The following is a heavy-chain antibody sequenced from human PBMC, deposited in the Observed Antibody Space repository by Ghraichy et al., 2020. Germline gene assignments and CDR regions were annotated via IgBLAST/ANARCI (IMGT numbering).Heavy chain of an antibody. Sequence: GGSLRLSCAASGFTFSSYGMHWVRQAPGKGLEWVADISYDGSNKYYADSVTGRFTFSRDNSKNTLYLQMNSQRPDDKAVYYCARDRSSPNQYYDMDVWGQGTTVTVSS. V-gene: IGHV3-30*03. D-gene: IGHD6-13*01. CDR2: ISYDGSNK. CDR3: ARDRSSPNQYYDMDV. CDR1: GFTFSSYG. J-gene: IGHJ6*02.